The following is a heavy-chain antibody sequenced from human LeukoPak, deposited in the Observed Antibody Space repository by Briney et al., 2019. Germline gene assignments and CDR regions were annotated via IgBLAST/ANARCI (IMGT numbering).Heavy chain of an antibody. CDR1: GGSFSGYY. CDR3: ARLMVPAARYCYYYMDV. Sequence: SETLSLTCAVYGGSFSGYYWSWIRQPPGKGLEWIGEINHSGSTNYNPSLKSRVTISVDTSKNQFSLKLSSVTAADTAVYYCARLMVPAARYCYYYMDVWGKGTTVTVSS. CDR2: INHSGST. J-gene: IGHJ6*03. V-gene: IGHV4-34*01. D-gene: IGHD2-2*01.